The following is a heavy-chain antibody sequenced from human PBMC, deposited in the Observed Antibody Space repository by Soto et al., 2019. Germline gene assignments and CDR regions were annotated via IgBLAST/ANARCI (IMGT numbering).Heavy chain of an antibody. CDR2: IYHSGST. CDR1: GGSISSGGYS. J-gene: IGHJ4*02. CDR3: ARGMTTVTTLDY. V-gene: IGHV4-30-2*01. D-gene: IGHD4-17*01. Sequence: QLQLQESGSGLVKPSQTLSLTCAVSGGSISSGGYSWSWIRQPPGKGLEWIGYIYHSGSTYYNPSLKSRVTISLVRSKKQFSLKLSSVTAAETAVYYCARGMTTVTTLDYWGQGTLVTVSS.